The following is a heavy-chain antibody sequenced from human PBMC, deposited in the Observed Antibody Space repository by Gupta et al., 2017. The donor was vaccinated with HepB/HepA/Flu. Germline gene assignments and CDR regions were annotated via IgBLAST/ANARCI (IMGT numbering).Heavy chain of an antibody. Sequence: QVQLVQSGAEVTKPGASVKVSCKASGYTFTGYYMHWVRQAPGQGLEWMGWINPNSGGTNYAQKCQGWVTMTRDTSISTAYMELSRLRSDDTAVYYCARGWYFDLWGRGTLVTVSS. CDR1: GYTFTGYY. J-gene: IGHJ2*01. CDR2: INPNSGGT. CDR3: ARGWYFDL. V-gene: IGHV1-2*04.